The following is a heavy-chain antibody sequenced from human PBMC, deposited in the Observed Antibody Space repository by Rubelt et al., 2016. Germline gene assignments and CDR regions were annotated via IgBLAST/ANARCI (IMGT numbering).Heavy chain of an antibody. D-gene: IGHD6-19*01. V-gene: IGHV4-39*01. J-gene: IGHJ4*02. CDR3: ARHGVRSSGWIDY. CDR1: GDSISNRDYY. Sequence: QLQLQESGPGLVKPSETLSLTCSVSGDSISNRDYYWSWIRQHPGKGLEWIGYIYYSGSTYYNPSLKCRVTISVDTSKNQFSLRLSSVTAADTAVYYCARHGVRSSGWIDYWGQGTLVTVSS. CDR2: IYYSGST.